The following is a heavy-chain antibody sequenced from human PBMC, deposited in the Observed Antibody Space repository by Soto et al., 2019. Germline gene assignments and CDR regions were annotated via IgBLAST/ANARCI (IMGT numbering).Heavy chain of an antibody. J-gene: IGHJ4*02. CDR1: GYTFTSYY. V-gene: IGHV1-46*01. CDR3: ARVFRGGYFDY. D-gene: IGHD3-16*01. Sequence: QVQLVQSGAEVKKPGASVKVSCKASGYTFTSYYIHWVRQAPGQGLECMGIINPSGGSTSYAKNFQGRLTMTRDTSTSTVYMELSSLRSEDTAVYYCARVFRGGYFDYWGQGTLVTVSS. CDR2: INPSGGST.